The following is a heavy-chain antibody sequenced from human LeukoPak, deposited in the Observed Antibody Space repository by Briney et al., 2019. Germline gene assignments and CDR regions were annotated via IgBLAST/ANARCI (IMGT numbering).Heavy chain of an antibody. V-gene: IGHV1-18*01. D-gene: IGHD1-1*01. J-gene: IGHJ4*02. CDR1: GYTFTNYG. Sequence: GASVKVSCKASGYTFTNYGICWVRQAPGQGLEWMGWISPYNGDTNYAQKVQGRVTMTTATSTSTANMELRSLRSDDTAVYYCARVPTGTTDYFDYWGQGTLVTVSS. CDR3: ARVPTGTTDYFDY. CDR2: ISPYNGDT.